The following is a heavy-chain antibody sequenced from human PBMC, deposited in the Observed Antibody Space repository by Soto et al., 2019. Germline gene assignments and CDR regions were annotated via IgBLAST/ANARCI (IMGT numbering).Heavy chain of an antibody. CDR1: GFTFSNAW. V-gene: IGHV3-15*01. CDR3: TTEGFHEPFDP. D-gene: IGHD2-15*01. Sequence: GALRLPCAASGFTFSNAWMSWVRQARVKWMEWVGRIKSKTDGGTTDYAAPVKGRVTISRDDSKNTLYLQMNSLKTEDTAVYYCTTEGFHEPFDPWGQGTLVTVSS. CDR2: IKSKTDGGTT. J-gene: IGHJ5*02.